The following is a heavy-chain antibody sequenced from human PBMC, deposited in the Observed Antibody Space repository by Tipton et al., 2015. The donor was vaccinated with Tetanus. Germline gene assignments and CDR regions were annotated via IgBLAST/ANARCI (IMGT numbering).Heavy chain of an antibody. CDR2: IYYSGST. J-gene: IGHJ2*01. CDR1: GGSISSSSYY. D-gene: IGHD2-2*01. V-gene: IGHV4-39*01. CDR3: ASIIESAAANWYFDL. Sequence: TLSLTCTVSGGSISSSSYYWGWIRQPPGKGLEWIGSIYYSGSTYYNPSLKSRVTISVDTSKNQFSLELSSVTAADTAVYYCASIIESAAANWYFDLWGRGTLVTVSS.